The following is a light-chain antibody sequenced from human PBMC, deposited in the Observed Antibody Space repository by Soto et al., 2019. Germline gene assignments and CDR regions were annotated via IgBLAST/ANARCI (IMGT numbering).Light chain of an antibody. V-gene: IGKV1-33*01. CDR1: QDVNNC. Sequence: DIQLTQSPSSLSASVGDRVTITCQASQDVNNCLAWYQQKPGQAPKLLIYHASDMATGVPARFSGSGSGTGFTFTISSLQPEDIATYYCQQSDNLPSTFGQGTRLDI. J-gene: IGKJ5*01. CDR3: QQSDNLPST. CDR2: HAS.